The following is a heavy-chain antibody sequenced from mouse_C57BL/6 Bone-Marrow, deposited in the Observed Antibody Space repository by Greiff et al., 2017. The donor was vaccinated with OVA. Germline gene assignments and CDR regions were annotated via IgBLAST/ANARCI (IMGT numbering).Heavy chain of an antibody. CDR3: TRDYYGSSPLYAMDY. CDR2: ISSGGDYI. Sequence: EVHLVESGEGLVKPGGSLKLSCAASGFTFSSYAMSWVRQTPEKRLEWVAYISSGGDYIYYADTVKGRFTISRDNARNTLYLQTSSLKSEDKAMYDSTRDYYGSSPLYAMDYWGQGTSVTVSS. V-gene: IGHV5-9-1*02. CDR1: GFTFSSYA. D-gene: IGHD1-1*01. J-gene: IGHJ4*01.